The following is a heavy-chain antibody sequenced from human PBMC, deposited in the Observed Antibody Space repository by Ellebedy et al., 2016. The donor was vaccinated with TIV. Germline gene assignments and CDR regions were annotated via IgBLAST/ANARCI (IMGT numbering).Heavy chain of an antibody. J-gene: IGHJ4*02. CDR1: GFTFVSYG. Sequence: GESLKISCAASGFTFVSYGMHWVRQAPGKGLEWVAFIRYDGNNADYADSVKGRFTISRDNSNNKLYLQMNSLRTEDMAVYYCAKDRGRIVGASMDYWGQGTLVTVSS. D-gene: IGHD1-26*01. V-gene: IGHV3-30*02. CDR2: IRYDGNNA. CDR3: AKDRGRIVGASMDY.